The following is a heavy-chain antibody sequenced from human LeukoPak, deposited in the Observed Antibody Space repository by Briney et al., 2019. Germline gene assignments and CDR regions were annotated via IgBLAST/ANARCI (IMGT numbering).Heavy chain of an antibody. CDR3: ARVVMGPGYYYYMDV. Sequence: GGSLRLSCAASGFTVSSNFMSWVRQAPGKGLEWVSVIYSGGSTYYADSVKGRVTISRDNSKNTLYLQMNSLRAEDTAVYYCARVVMGPGYYYYMDVWGKGTTVTVSS. CDR2: IYSGGST. J-gene: IGHJ6*03. D-gene: IGHD1-14*01. V-gene: IGHV3-66*02. CDR1: GFTVSSNF.